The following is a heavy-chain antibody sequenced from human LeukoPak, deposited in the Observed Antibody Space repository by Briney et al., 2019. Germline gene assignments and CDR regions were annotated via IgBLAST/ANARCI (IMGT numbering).Heavy chain of an antibody. V-gene: IGHV1-2*02. CDR3: ARSILTYDSSGYYYVYYYYGMDV. CDR2: INPNSGGT. Sequence: WASAKVSCKASGYTFTGYYMHWVRQAPGQGLEWMGWINPNSGGTNYAQKFQGRVTMTRNTSISTAYMELSRLRSDDTAVYYCARSILTYDSSGYYYVYYYYGMDVWGQRTTVTVSS. CDR1: GYTFTGYY. J-gene: IGHJ6*02. D-gene: IGHD3-22*01.